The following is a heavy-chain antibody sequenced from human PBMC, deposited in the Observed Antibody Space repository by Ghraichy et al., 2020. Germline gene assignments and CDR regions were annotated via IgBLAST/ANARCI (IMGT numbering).Heavy chain of an antibody. Sequence: GGSLRLSCVVSGFSVRNNYMSWVRQAPGKGLEWVSVLYTGGSTYYADSVKGRFTISRDNSKNTMYLQMNSLRAEDTAVYYCARAGDSDAFDIWGQGTMINVSS. J-gene: IGHJ3*02. CDR3: ARAGDSDAFDI. CDR2: LYTGGST. D-gene: IGHD3-10*01. V-gene: IGHV3-53*01. CDR1: GFSVRNNY.